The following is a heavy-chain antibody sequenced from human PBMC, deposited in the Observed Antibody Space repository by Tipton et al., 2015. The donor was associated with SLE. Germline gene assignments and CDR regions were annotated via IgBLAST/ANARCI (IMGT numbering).Heavy chain of an antibody. Sequence: TLSLTCTVSGGSISSYYWSWIRQPPGKGLEWIGRIYTSGSTNYNPSLKSRVTMSVDTSKNQFSLKLSPVTAADTAVYYCARTLSHYYDSSGFDAFDIWGQGTMVTVSS. CDR1: GGSISSYY. CDR2: IYTSGST. D-gene: IGHD3-22*01. V-gene: IGHV4-4*07. CDR3: ARTLSHYYDSSGFDAFDI. J-gene: IGHJ3*02.